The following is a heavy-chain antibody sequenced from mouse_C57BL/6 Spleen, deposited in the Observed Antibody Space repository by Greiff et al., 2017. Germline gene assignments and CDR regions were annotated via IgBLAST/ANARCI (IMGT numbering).Heavy chain of an antibody. CDR2: INPNNGGT. J-gene: IGHJ3*01. CDR3: YYYGSSYGAY. V-gene: IGHV1-26*01. D-gene: IGHD1-1*01. Sequence: EVQLQQSGPELVKPGASVKISCKASGYTFTDYYMNWVKQSHGKSLEWIGDINPNNGGTSYNQKFKGKATLTVDKSSSTAYMELRSLTSEDSAVYYCYYYGSSYGAYWGQGTLVTVSA. CDR1: GYTFTDYY.